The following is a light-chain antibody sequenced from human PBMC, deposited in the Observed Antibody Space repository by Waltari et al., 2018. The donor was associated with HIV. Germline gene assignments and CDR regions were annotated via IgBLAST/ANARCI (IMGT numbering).Light chain of an antibody. J-gene: IGLJ3*02. CDR3: AAWDDSLSGWV. CDR2: RNN. CDR1: SSNIRSNY. V-gene: IGLV1-47*01. Sequence: QSVLTQPPSASGTPGQRVTISCSGSSSNIRSNYIYWYQQLPGTAPKLLIYRNNQRPSGVPDRFSGSKSGTSASLAISGLRSEDEADYSCAAWDDSLSGWVFGGGTKLTVL.